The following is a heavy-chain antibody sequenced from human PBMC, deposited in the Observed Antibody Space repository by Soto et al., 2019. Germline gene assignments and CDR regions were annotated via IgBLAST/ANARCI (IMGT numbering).Heavy chain of an antibody. CDR3: AHRPSYCSGGSCYSGFDY. CDR2: IYWDDDK. J-gene: IGHJ4*02. Sequence: QITLKESGPTLVKPTQTLTLTCTFSGFSLSTSGVGVGWIRQPPGKALEWLALIYWDDDKRYSPSLKSRLTITKDTSKNQVVLTMTIVDPVDTATYYCAHRPSYCSGGSCYSGFDYWGQGTLVTVSS. D-gene: IGHD2-15*01. V-gene: IGHV2-5*02. CDR1: GFSLSTSGVG.